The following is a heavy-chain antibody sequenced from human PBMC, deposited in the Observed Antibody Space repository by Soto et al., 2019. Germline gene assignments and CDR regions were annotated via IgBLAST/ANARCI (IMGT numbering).Heavy chain of an antibody. J-gene: IGHJ4*02. CDR1: GGSISSSSYY. D-gene: IGHD6-13*01. CDR3: ATLVRGKIAAARDY. CDR2: IYYSGST. Sequence: SETLSLTCTVSGGSISSSSYYWGWIRQPPGKGLEWIGSIYYSGSTYYNPSLKSQVTISVDTSKNQFSLKLSSVTAADTAVYYCATLVRGKIAAARDYWGQGTLVTVSS. V-gene: IGHV4-39*01.